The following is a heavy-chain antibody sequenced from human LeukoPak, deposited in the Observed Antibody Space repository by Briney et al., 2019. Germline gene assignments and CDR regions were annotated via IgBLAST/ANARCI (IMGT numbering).Heavy chain of an antibody. Sequence: SETLSLTCTVSGASFTNGGYYRTWIRQFPGKGLEWIGYIHLSGSTYSNPSLQSRLSMSIDTPKNQFSLRLNSVTAADTAIYYCAREDRLGTRPGGNDYWGPGTLVTVSS. V-gene: IGHV4-31*03. D-gene: IGHD6-6*01. CDR2: IHLSGST. J-gene: IGHJ4*02. CDR3: AREDRLGTRPGGNDY. CDR1: GASFTNGGYY.